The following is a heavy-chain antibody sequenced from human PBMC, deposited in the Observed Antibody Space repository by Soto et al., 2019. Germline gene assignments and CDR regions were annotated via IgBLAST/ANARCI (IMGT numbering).Heavy chain of an antibody. J-gene: IGHJ5*02. CDR1: GFTFSSYA. CDR2: ISGSGGST. CDR3: AKDGTGDYVWEGHPFIRPEFDP. D-gene: IGHD3-16*01. Sequence: GGSLRLSCAASGFTFSSYAMSWVRQAPGKGLEWVSAISGSGGSTYYADSVKGRFTISRDNSKNTLYLQMNSLRAEDTAVYYCAKDGTGDYVWEGHPFIRPEFDPWGQGTLVTVSS. V-gene: IGHV3-23*01.